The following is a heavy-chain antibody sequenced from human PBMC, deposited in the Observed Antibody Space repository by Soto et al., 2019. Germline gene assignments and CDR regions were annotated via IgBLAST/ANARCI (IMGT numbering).Heavy chain of an antibody. CDR3: AGLGVGATTQWAFDI. CDR2: IYHSVST. V-gene: IGHV4-38-2*02. Sequence: SETLSLTCTVSGYSINSDDYWGWIRQPPGKGLEWIASIYHSVSTFYNPSLRSRVTISIDTSKNQFSLKLNSVTAADTAVYYCAGLGVGATTQWAFDIWGQGTMVTVSS. D-gene: IGHD1-26*01. CDR1: GYSINSDDY. J-gene: IGHJ3*02.